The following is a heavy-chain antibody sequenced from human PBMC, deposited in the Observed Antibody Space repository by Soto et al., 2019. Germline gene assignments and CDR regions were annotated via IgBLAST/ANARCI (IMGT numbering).Heavy chain of an antibody. CDR3: AKGVGERDYWYYFDY. Sequence: EVQLVESGGGLVQPGRSLRLSCAASGFTFDDYAMHWVRQAPEKGLEWVSGISWSSGSIGYADSVKGRFTISRDNAKNSLYLQMNSLRAEDTALYYCAKGVGERDYWYYFDYWGQGTLVTVSS. CDR1: GFTFDDYA. V-gene: IGHV3-9*01. D-gene: IGHD4-17*01. CDR2: ISWSSGSI. J-gene: IGHJ4*02.